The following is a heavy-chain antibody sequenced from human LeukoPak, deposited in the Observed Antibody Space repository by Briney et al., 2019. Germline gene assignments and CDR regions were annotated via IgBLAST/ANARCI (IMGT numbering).Heavy chain of an antibody. CDR3: ARQGGTGVSIDY. CDR1: GYRFTTYW. Sequence: LGESLKISCKGSGYRFTTYWIGWVRQMPGKGMEWMGIINPGDSDTRYSPSFQGQVTLSVDKSISTAYLQWSSLKASDTAMCYCARQGGTGVSIDYWGQGTLVTVSS. CDR2: INPGDSDT. V-gene: IGHV5-51*01. J-gene: IGHJ4*02. D-gene: IGHD7-27*01.